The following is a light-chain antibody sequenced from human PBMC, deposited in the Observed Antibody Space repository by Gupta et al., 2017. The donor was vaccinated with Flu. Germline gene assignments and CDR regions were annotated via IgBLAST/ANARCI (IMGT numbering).Light chain of an antibody. Sequence: QSALTQSASVSGSPGQSITISCTGTSSDLGAYNYVSWYQQHPGKAPKFIIYEVSNRPSGVSHRFSGSKSGNTASLTISGLQAEDEADYYCSSYTSGTTVVFGGGTRVTV. CDR1: SSDLGAYNY. CDR3: SSYTSGTTVV. CDR2: EVS. J-gene: IGLJ2*01. V-gene: IGLV2-14*01.